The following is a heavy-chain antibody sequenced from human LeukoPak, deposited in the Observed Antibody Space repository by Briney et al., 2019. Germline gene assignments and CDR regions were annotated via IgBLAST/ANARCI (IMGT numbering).Heavy chain of an antibody. CDR2: ITTSSSYI. V-gene: IGHV3-21*01. CDR1: GFTFCSYD. CDR3: ASHIVVVTAIRYYAMDV. J-gene: IGHJ6*02. Sequence: PGGSLRLSCAASGFTFCSYDMSWVRQAPGKGLEWVSSITTSSSYIYYADSVKGRFTVSRDNAKNSLYLQMNSLRAEDTAVYYCASHIVVVTAIRYYAMDVWGQGTTVTVSS. D-gene: IGHD2-2*01.